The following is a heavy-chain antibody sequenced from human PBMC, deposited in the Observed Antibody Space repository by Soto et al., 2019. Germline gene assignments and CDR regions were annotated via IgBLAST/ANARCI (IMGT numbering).Heavy chain of an antibody. CDR3: ARDIKPCYPACAFDI. D-gene: IGHD2-15*01. V-gene: IGHV4-59*01. Sequence: QVQLQESGPGLVKPSETLSLTCTVSGGSITSYSWNWIRQPPGKGLEWIGNLHYSGSISYNPSVRRRATISLDPPENQFSLTLSSVNAADTAVYYCARDIKPCYPACAFDIWGQGAMVTVSS. J-gene: IGHJ3*02. CDR2: LHYSGSI. CDR1: GGSITSYS.